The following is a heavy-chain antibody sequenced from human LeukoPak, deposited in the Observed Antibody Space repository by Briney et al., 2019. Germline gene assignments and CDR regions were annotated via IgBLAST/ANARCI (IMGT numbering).Heavy chain of an antibody. CDR2: ISGSGGST. Sequence: GGSLRLSCAASGFTFSSYAMSWVRQAPGKGLEWVSVISGSGGSTYYGDSVKGRFTISRDNSKNTLYLQMNSMRAEDTAVYYCGTDLAVGGYGYWFDPWGQGTLVTVSS. J-gene: IGHJ5*02. CDR1: GFTFSSYA. CDR3: GTDLAVGGYGYWFDP. V-gene: IGHV3-23*01. D-gene: IGHD6-19*01.